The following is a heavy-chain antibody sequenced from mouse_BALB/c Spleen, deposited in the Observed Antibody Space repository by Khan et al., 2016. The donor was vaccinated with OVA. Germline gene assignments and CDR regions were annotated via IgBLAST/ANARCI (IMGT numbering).Heavy chain of an antibody. D-gene: IGHD6-1*01. J-gene: IGHJ4*01. CDR2: IDPANGNT. CDR1: DFLIKDTY. V-gene: IGHV14-3*02. Sequence: VQLQQAGAEFVKPGASVKLSCTTSDFLIKDTYIHWVKQRPEQGLEWIGRIDPANGNTKYDPTFQGKATMTADKSSNTAYLQLSNLASEDTAVYYCTRSALEYYGMDYWGQGTSVTVSS. CDR3: TRSALEYYGMDY.